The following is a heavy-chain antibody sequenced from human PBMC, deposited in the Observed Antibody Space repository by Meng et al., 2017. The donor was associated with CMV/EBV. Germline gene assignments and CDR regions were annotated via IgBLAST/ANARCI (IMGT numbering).Heavy chain of an antibody. CDR2: IYYSGST. D-gene: IGHD1-14*01. Sequence: GSLRLSCAASGFTFSDYYMSWIRQPPGKGLEWIGSIYYSGSTYYNPSLKSRVTISVDTSKNQFSLKLSSVTAADTAVYYCASGGDGNPPVLDAFDIWGQGTMVTVSS. CDR3: ASGGDGNPPVLDAFDI. CDR1: GFTFSDYY. V-gene: IGHV4-38-2*01. J-gene: IGHJ3*02.